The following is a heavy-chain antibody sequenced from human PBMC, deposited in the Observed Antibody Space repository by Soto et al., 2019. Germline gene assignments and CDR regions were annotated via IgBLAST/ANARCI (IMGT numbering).Heavy chain of an antibody. CDR2: IIPIFGTA. CDR1: GGTFSSYA. J-gene: IGHJ6*02. Sequence: QVQLVQSGAEVKKPGSSVKVSCKASGGTFSSYAISWVRQAPGQGLEWMGGIIPIFGTANYAQKFQGRVTITADESTSTAYMELSSLRSEDTAVYYCARTHAVVVGWNYHYGMDVWGQGTTVTVSS. V-gene: IGHV1-69*01. D-gene: IGHD2-15*01. CDR3: ARTHAVVVGWNYHYGMDV.